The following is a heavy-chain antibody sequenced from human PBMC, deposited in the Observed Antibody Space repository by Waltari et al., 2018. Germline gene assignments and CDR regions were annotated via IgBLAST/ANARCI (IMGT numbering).Heavy chain of an antibody. Sequence: EVQLVESGGGLFQPGGSLRISCAASGFAVSTNYMIWVRQAPWKGVDWVSVIYSGGNTYSADIGKGRFTISRDNYKNTLYLQMNSLRAEDTAVYYCARGTGEFLPIDFWGQGTLVTVSS. CDR3: ARGTGEFLPIDF. CDR2: IYSGGNT. J-gene: IGHJ4*02. CDR1: GFAVSTNY. V-gene: IGHV3-53*01. D-gene: IGHD7-27*01.